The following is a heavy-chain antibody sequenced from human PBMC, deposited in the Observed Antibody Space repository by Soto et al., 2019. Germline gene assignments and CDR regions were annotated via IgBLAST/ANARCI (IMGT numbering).Heavy chain of an antibody. V-gene: IGHV3-30*18. CDR3: AKDHLTTTVTTVGY. J-gene: IGHJ4*02. Sequence: QVQLVESGGGVVQPGRSLRLSCAASGFTFSNYGMHWVRQAPGMGLEWVAVISYHGSDKYYADSVKGRFTISRDNSKNTLHLQMDSLIAEDTALYYCAKDHLTTTVTTVGYWGQGTLLTVSS. D-gene: IGHD4-17*01. CDR1: GFTFSNYG. CDR2: ISYHGSDK.